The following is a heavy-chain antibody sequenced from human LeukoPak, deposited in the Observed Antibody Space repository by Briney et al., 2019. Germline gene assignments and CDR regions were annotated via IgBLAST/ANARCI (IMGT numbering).Heavy chain of an antibody. Sequence: GGSLRLSCAASGFTLSSNYMSWLRQAPGKGLEWVSVIYSGGSTYYADSVKGRFTISRDNSKDTLYLQMNSLRAEDTAVYYCARGYYDILTGYGTPFDYWGQGTLVTVSS. CDR1: GFTLSSNY. D-gene: IGHD3-9*01. CDR2: IYSGGST. CDR3: ARGYYDILTGYGTPFDY. V-gene: IGHV3-66*02. J-gene: IGHJ4*02.